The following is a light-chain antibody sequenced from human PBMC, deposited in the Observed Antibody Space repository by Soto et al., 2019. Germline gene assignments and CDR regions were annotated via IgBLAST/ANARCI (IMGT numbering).Light chain of an antibody. V-gene: IGKV4-1*01. CDR2: WAS. CDR3: QQYYSART. Sequence: DIVMTQSPDSLAVSLGERATINCKSSQSVLHSSNNKNYLAWYQQKPGQPPKLLIYWASTRESGVPDRLSGSGSGTDFTLTISSLQAEDVAIYYRQQYYSARTFGQGTKLEIK. J-gene: IGKJ2*02. CDR1: QSVLHSSNNKNY.